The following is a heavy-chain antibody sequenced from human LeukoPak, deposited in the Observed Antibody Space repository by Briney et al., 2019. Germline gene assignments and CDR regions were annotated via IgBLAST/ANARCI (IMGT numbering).Heavy chain of an antibody. CDR1: GFTFSTDF. D-gene: IGHD6-19*01. J-gene: IGHJ4*02. CDR3: ARAVVGKEDLDY. CDR2: IYRGGNT. V-gene: IGHV3-53*05. Sequence: GGSLRLSCAASGFTFSTDFMSWVRQAPGKGLEWVSVIYRGGNTYYVDSVKGRFTISRDNSKNTLYLQMDTLGAEDTAVYYCARAVVGKEDLDYWGQGTLVTVSS.